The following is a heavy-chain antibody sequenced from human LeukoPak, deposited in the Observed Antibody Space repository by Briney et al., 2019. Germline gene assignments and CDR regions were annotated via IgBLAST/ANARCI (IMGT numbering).Heavy chain of an antibody. CDR1: GGSISSGSYY. D-gene: IGHD3-3*01. Sequence: SQTLSLTCTVSGGSISSGSYYWSWIRQPAGKGLEWIGRIYTSGSTNYNPSLKSRVTISVDTSKNQFSLKLSSVTAADTAVYYCARSITIFGVVIARDYYMDVWGKGTTVTVSS. V-gene: IGHV4-61*02. CDR3: ARSITIFGVVIARDYYMDV. J-gene: IGHJ6*03. CDR2: IYTSGST.